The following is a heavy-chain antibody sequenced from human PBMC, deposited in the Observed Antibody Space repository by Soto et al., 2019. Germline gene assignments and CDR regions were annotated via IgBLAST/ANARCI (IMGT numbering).Heavy chain of an antibody. Sequence: QAQLQESGPGLVKPSQTLSLTCTVSGGSISSGDYYWSWIRQPPGKGLEWIGYSYYSGSTYYNPSLKSRVTISVDTSKNQFSLKLSSVTAADTAVYYCARVDGDYAQTAEYWGQGTLVTVSS. D-gene: IGHD4-17*01. CDR3: ARVDGDYAQTAEY. J-gene: IGHJ4*02. V-gene: IGHV4-30-4*01. CDR2: SYYSGST. CDR1: GGSISSGDYY.